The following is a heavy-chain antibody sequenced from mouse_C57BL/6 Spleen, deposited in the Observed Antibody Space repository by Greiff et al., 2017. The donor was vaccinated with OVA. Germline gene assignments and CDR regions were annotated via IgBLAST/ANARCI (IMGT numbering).Heavy chain of an antibody. D-gene: IGHD2-4*01. Sequence: QVQLQQPGAELVRPGSSVKLSCKASGYTFTSYWMDWVKQRPGQGLEWIGNIYPSDSETHYNQKFKDKATLTVDKSSSTAYMQLSSLTSEGSAVYCCARWDYGDYWGQGTTLTVSS. V-gene: IGHV1-61*01. CDR3: ARWDYGDY. J-gene: IGHJ2*01. CDR2: IYPSDSET. CDR1: GYTFTSYW.